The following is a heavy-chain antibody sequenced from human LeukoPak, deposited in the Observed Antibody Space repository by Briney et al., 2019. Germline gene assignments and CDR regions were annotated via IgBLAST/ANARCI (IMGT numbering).Heavy chain of an antibody. V-gene: IGHV1-69*04. CDR3: AGGGGVDILTGFQY. Sequence: GASVRVSCKASGGTFTNYAINWVRQAPGQGLEWMGRIIPILDVTNYAQKFQGRVTITADQSTNTAYMELSSLRSEDTAVYYCAGGGGVDILTGFQYWGQGTLVTVSS. J-gene: IGHJ4*02. CDR2: IIPILDVT. D-gene: IGHD3-9*01. CDR1: GGTFTNYA.